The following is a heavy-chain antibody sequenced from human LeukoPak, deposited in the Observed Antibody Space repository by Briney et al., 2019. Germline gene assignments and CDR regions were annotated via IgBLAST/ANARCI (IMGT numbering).Heavy chain of an antibody. J-gene: IGHJ2*01. D-gene: IGHD3-9*01. Sequence: SETLSLTCTVSGGSISSSSYYWGWIRQPPGKGLEWIGRIYTSGSTNYNPSLKSRVTISVDTFKNQFSLKLSSVTAADTAVYYCARQYIDILTGYHRGELYWYFDLWGRGTLVTVSS. V-gene: IGHV4-39*01. CDR3: ARQYIDILTGYHRGELYWYFDL. CDR1: GGSISSSSYY. CDR2: IYTSGST.